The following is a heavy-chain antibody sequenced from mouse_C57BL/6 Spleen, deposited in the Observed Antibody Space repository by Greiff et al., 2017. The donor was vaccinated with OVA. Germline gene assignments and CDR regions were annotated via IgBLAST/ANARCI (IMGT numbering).Heavy chain of an antibody. CDR2: IHPNSGST. CDR3: ARPTGNYFDY. CDR1: GYTFTSYW. J-gene: IGHJ2*01. V-gene: IGHV1-64*01. D-gene: IGHD4-1*02. Sequence: QVQLQQPGAELVKPGASVKLSCKASGYTFTSYWMHWVKQRPGQGLEWIGMIHPNSGSTNYNEKFKSKATLTVDKSSRTAYMQLSSLTSEDSAVYYCARPTGNYFDYWGQGTTLTVSS.